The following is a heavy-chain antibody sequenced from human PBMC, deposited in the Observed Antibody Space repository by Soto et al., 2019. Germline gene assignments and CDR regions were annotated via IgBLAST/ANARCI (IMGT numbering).Heavy chain of an antibody. CDR1: GGSISSSSYY. J-gene: IGHJ4*02. CDR3: AIHSKQSSRQYYFDY. V-gene: IGHV4-39*01. CDR2: IYYSGST. D-gene: IGHD6-13*01. Sequence: SETLSLTCTVSGGSISSSSYYWGWIRQPPGKGLEWIGSIYYSGSTYYNPSLKSRVTISVDTSKSQFPLKVSPVTAADTAVYYCAIHSKQSSRQYYFDYWGQGTLVTVSS.